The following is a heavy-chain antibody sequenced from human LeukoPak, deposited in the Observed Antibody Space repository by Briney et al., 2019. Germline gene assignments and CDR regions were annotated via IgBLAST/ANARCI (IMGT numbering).Heavy chain of an antibody. CDR2: IKQDGSEK. J-gene: IGHJ3*02. D-gene: IGHD2-15*01. V-gene: IGHV3-7*01. CDR3: ARDEVVVAASGAFDI. CDR1: GFTFSSDW. Sequence: GGSLRLSCAASGFTFSSDWMSWVRQAPGKGLEWVANIKQDGSEKYYVDSVKGRFTISRDNAKNSLYLQMNSLRAEDTAVYYCARDEVVVAASGAFDIWGQGTMVTVSS.